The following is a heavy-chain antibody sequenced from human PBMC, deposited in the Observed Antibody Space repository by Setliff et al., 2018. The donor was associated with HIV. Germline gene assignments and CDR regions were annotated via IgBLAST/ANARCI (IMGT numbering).Heavy chain of an antibody. Sequence: GASVKVSCKASGYAFTTYGISWVRQAPGHGLEWMGWISPNFGHTNYAQNFLGRVTMTIDTSTSRAYMELRSLRSDDTAVYFCAGLGSGWSDSYYYAMDIWGQGTTVTVSS. D-gene: IGHD6-19*01. V-gene: IGHV1-18*01. CDR3: AGLGSGWSDSYYYAMDI. CDR1: GYAFTTYG. J-gene: IGHJ6*02. CDR2: ISPNFGHT.